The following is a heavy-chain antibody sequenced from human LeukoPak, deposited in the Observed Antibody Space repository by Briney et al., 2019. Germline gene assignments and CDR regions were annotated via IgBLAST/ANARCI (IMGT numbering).Heavy chain of an antibody. V-gene: IGHV1-18*01. CDR3: AIMGATDYYYYMDV. D-gene: IGHD1-26*01. CDR2: ISAYNGNT. CDR1: GYTFTSYG. Sequence: GASVKVSCKASGYTFTSYGISWVRQAPGQGLEWMGWISAYNGNTNYAQKLQGRVTMTTDTSTSTAYMELRSLRSDDTAVYYCAIMGATDYYYYMDVWGKGTMVTVSS. J-gene: IGHJ6*03.